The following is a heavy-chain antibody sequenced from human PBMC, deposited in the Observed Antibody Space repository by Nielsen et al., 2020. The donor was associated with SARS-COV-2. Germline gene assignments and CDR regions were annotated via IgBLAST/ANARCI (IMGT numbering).Heavy chain of an antibody. CDR3: ATDSPFGVVIYALAH. Sequence: ASVKVSCKVPRDTLAQFSMHWVRQAPGIGLEWMGEFDPQDGETTSSPKFQGRVTMTEDTSIDTAYLTLSGPRSDDTAVYYCATDSPFGVVIYALAHWGQGTLVTVSS. J-gene: IGHJ1*01. V-gene: IGHV1-24*01. CDR1: RDTLAQFS. D-gene: IGHD3-3*01. CDR2: FDPQDGET.